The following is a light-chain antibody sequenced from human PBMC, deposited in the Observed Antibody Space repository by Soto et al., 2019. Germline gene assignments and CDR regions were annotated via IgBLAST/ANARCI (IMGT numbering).Light chain of an antibody. V-gene: IGKV1-39*01. CDR3: QQYGSTYSLT. J-gene: IGKJ5*01. CDR2: AAS. CDR1: QSISSY. Sequence: DIQMTQSPSSLSASVGDRVTITCRASQSISSYLNWYQQKPGQAPKLLIYAASMLPRGVPSRFRGRGSGPEFTLTISSLQSEDFAVYYCQQYGSTYSLTFGRGTRLEI.